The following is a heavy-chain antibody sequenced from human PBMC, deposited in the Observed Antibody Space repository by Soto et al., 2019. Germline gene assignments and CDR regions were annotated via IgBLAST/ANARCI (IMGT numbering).Heavy chain of an antibody. CDR3: ATYGQPLMDS. V-gene: IGHV3-23*01. CDR1: GFTFSIFA. CDR2: IGSGGDGI. D-gene: IGHD4-17*01. J-gene: IGHJ4*02. Sequence: GRSLRLSCAASGFTFSIFAMKWVRQAPGKGLEWVSVIGSGGDGIHYADSVKGRFTISRDNSKNTVSLQMNSLRAEDTAIYYCATYGQPLMDSWGQGTLVTVSS.